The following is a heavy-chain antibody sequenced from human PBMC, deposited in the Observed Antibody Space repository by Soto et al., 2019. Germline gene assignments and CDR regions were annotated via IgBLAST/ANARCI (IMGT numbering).Heavy chain of an antibody. Sequence: QVQLVESGGGVVQPGRSMRLSCAASGFTFSSYGMHWVRKAPGKGLEWVAVISYDGSNKYYADSVKGRFTISRDNSKNTLYLQMNSLRAEDTAVYYCAKGYSSDGYFDYWGQGTLVTVSS. CDR3: AKGYSSDGYFDY. CDR1: GFTFSSYG. CDR2: ISYDGSNK. D-gene: IGHD5-18*01. J-gene: IGHJ4*02. V-gene: IGHV3-30*18.